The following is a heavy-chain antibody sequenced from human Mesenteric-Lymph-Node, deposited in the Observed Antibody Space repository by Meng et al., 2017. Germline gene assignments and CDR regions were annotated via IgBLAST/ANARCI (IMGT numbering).Heavy chain of an antibody. Sequence: ASVKVSCKASGHNFKNYAMHWVRQAPGQRLEWMGWINAGNGDTKCSQEFQGRVSITRDTSADTVYMEMSSLRSEDTSVYYCARKYPGNGNNFDLWGQGTLVTVSS. D-gene: IGHD1/OR15-1a*01. J-gene: IGHJ4*02. V-gene: IGHV1-3*01. CDR1: GHNFKNYA. CDR2: INAGNGDT. CDR3: ARKYPGNGNNFDL.